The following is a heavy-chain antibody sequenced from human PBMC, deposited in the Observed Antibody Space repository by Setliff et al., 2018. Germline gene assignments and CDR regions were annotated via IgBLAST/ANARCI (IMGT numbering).Heavy chain of an antibody. V-gene: IGHV3-7*03. J-gene: IGHJ4*02. Sequence: GGSLRLSCTASGFTFSKHGMHWVRQAPGKGLEWVANIKQDGSEKYYVDSVKGRFTISRDNARNSLHLQMNNLRADDTAVYFCARSSNYGMRVWFDNWGQGALVTVSS. CDR2: IKQDGSEK. CDR3: ARSSNYGMRVWFDN. D-gene: IGHD1-7*01. CDR1: GFTFSKHG.